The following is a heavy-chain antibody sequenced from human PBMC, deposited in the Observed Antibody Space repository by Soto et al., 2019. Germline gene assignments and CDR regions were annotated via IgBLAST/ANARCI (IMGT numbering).Heavy chain of an antibody. J-gene: IGHJ3*02. D-gene: IGHD5-12*01. CDR1: GFTFDDYG. Sequence: GGSLSLSCAASGFTFDDYGMSWVRQAPGKGLEWVSGINWNGGSTGYADSVKGRFTISRDNAKNSLYLQMNSLRAEDTALYYCARVPPGGYSGYDSAFDIWGQGTMVTVSS. CDR2: INWNGGST. CDR3: ARVPPGGYSGYDSAFDI. V-gene: IGHV3-20*04.